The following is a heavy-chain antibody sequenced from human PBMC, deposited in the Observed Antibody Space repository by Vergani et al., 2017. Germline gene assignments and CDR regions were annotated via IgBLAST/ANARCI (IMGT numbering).Heavy chain of an antibody. V-gene: IGHV3-11*06. CDR1: GFTFSDYY. D-gene: IGHD6-19*01. J-gene: IGHJ3*02. CDR2: ISSSSIYI. CDR3: TRDQWLDTDAFDI. Sequence: QVQLVESGGGLVKPGGSLRLSCAASGFTFSDYYMSWIRQAPGKGLEWVSYISSSSIYIYYANSVKGRFTISRENAKNSLYLQMKSLRAEDTAVYYCTRDQWLDTDAFDIWGQGTMVTVSS.